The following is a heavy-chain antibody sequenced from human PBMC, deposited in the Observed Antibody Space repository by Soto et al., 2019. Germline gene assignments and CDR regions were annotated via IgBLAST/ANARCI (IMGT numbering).Heavy chain of an antibody. Sequence: QGQLVQSGAEAKKPGSSVKVSCKTSGGTFSSYAISWVRQAPGQGLEWMGGIVPLFRTTNYAQKFQGRVTITADTSTYTVYMELSGVRSGDTAVYYCARGGYSSTWSNLLDRSGLDVWGQGTTVTVSS. CDR2: IVPLFRTT. J-gene: IGHJ6*02. CDR1: GGTFSSYA. CDR3: ARGGYSSTWSNLLDRSGLDV. D-gene: IGHD6-13*01. V-gene: IGHV1-69*06.